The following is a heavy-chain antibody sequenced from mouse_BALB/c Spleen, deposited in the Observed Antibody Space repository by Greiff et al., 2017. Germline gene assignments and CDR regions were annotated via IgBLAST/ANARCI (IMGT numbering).Heavy chain of an antibody. J-gene: IGHJ3*01. CDR3: ARDGYGFAY. Sequence: VQLKESGGGLVKPGGSLKLSCAASGFTFSSYAMSWVRQTPEKRLEWVASISSGGSTYYPDSVKGRFTISRDNARNILYLQMSSLRSEDTAMYYCARDGYGFAYWGQGTLVTVSA. CDR1: GFTFSSYA. D-gene: IGHD2-2*01. CDR2: ISSGGST. V-gene: IGHV5-6-5*01.